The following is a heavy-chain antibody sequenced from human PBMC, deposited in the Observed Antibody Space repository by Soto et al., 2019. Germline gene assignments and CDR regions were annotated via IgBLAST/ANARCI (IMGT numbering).Heavy chain of an antibody. CDR3: TRGYCSGGSCYSSPSFADY. V-gene: IGHV3-74*01. CDR1: GFTFSNYW. J-gene: IGHJ4*02. CDR2: INSDGSDT. Sequence: EVQLVESGGYLGQPGGSLRLSCAASGFTFSNYWMHWVRQAPGKGLVWVSRINSDGSDTTYADSVKGRFTISRDNAKNTLYLQMNNLRAEDTAVYYCTRGYCSGGSCYSSPSFADYWGQGTLVTVSS. D-gene: IGHD2-15*01.